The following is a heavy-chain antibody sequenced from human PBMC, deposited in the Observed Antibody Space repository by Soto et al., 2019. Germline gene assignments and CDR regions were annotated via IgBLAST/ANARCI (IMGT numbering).Heavy chain of an antibody. V-gene: IGHV4-30-4*01. Sequence: QVQLQESGPGLVKPSQTLSLTCTVSGGSISSGDYYWSWIRQPPGKGLEWIGYIYYSGSTYYNPSLKSRVTISVATSKNQFSLKLRSVTAADTAVYYCARGLDIVLVPAADYYYGMDVWGQGTTVTVSS. D-gene: IGHD2-2*01. CDR2: IYYSGST. CDR1: GGSISSGDYY. J-gene: IGHJ6*02. CDR3: ARGLDIVLVPAADYYYGMDV.